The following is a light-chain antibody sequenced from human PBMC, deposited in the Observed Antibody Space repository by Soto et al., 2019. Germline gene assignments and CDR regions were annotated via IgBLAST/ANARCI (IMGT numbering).Light chain of an antibody. J-gene: IGLJ3*02. Sequence: QSALTQPRSVSGSPGQSVTISCTGTSSDVGGYNYVSWYQQHPGKAPKLIIYDVSKRPSGVPDRFSGSKSGNTATLTSSGLQAEDEADYYCCSYAGSYTWVFGGGTKLTVL. CDR1: SSDVGGYNY. CDR3: CSYAGSYTWV. CDR2: DVS. V-gene: IGLV2-11*01.